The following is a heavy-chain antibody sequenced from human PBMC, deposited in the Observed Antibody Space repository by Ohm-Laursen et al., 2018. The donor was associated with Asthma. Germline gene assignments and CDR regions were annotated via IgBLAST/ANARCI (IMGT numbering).Heavy chain of an antibody. J-gene: IGHJ4*02. CDR1: GFTFSSYS. CDR3: ARGSLGGLQ. D-gene: IGHD3-16*01. CDR2: ISSSSSYI. V-gene: IGHV3-21*01. Sequence: SLRLSCTASGFTFSSYSMNWVRQAPGKGLEWVSSISSSSSYIYYADSVKGRFTISRDDAENTLYLQMNSLRADDSAVYYCARGSLGGLQWGQGTLVTVSS.